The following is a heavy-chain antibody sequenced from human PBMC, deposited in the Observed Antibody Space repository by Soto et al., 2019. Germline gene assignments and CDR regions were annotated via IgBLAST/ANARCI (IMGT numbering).Heavy chain of an antibody. CDR3: ASYGGNSGWYFDY. J-gene: IGHJ4*02. D-gene: IGHD4-17*01. Sequence: PSETLSLTCAVSGGSISSGGYSWSWIRQPPGKGLEWIGYIYHSGSTYYNPSLKSRVTISVDRSKNQFSLKLSSVTAADTAVYYCASYGGNSGWYFDYWGQGTLVTVSS. CDR2: IYHSGST. V-gene: IGHV4-30-2*01. CDR1: GGSISSGGYS.